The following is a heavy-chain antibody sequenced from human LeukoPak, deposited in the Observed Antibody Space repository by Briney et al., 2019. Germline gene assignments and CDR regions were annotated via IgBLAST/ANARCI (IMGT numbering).Heavy chain of an antibody. V-gene: IGHV4-61*02. CDR3: ARVAAAGYYYYYYMDV. J-gene: IGHJ6*03. D-gene: IGHD6-13*01. Sequence: SETLSLTCTVSGGSISSGSYYWGWIRQPAGKGLEWIGRIYTSGSTNYNPSLKSRVTISVDTSKNQFSLKLSSVTAADTAVYYCARVAAAGYYYYYYMDVWGKGTTVTVSS. CDR2: IYTSGST. CDR1: GGSISSGSYY.